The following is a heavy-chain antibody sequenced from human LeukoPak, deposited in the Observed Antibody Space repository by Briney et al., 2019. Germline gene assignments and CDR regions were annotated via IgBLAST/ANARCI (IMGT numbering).Heavy chain of an antibody. Sequence: GGSLRLSCAASGFTFSSYGIHWVRKAPGKGLEWVAVISDNENNEYYADSVRGRFTVSRDDSKNTVFLQMRSLRAEDTAVYYCARLDAGRYYFYGMDVWGQGTTVTVPS. CDR3: ARLDAGRYYFYGMDV. V-gene: IGHV3-30*03. J-gene: IGHJ6*02. CDR1: GFTFSSYG. D-gene: IGHD2-15*01. CDR2: ISDNENNE.